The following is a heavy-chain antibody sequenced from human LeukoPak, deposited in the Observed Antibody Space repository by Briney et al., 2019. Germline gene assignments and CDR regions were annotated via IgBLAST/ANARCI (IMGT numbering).Heavy chain of an antibody. CDR2: IRYDGSNK. CDR1: GFTFSSYG. V-gene: IGHV3-30*02. CDR3: TKGLLS. Sequence: GGSLRLSCAASGFTFSSYGMHWVRQAPGKGLEWVAFIRYDGSNKYYADSVKGRFTISRDNSKNTLSLQLNSLRADDTAVFYCTKGLLSWGQGTLLTVAA. J-gene: IGHJ5*02.